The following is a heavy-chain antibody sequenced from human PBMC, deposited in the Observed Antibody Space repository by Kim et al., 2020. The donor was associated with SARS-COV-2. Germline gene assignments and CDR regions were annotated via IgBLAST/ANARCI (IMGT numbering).Heavy chain of an antibody. CDR1: GFTFSNAW. CDR3: TTESGIAAAGPFDY. CDR2: IKSKTDGGTT. J-gene: IGHJ4*02. D-gene: IGHD6-13*01. Sequence: GGSLRLSCAASGFTFSNAWMSWVRQAPGKGLEWVGRIKSKTDGGTTDYAAPVKGRFTISRDDSKNTLYLQMNSLKTEDTAVYYCTTESGIAAAGPFDYWGQGTLVTVSS. V-gene: IGHV3-15*01.